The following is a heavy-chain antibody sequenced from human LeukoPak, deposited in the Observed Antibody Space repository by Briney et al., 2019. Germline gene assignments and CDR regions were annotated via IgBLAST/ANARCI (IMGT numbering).Heavy chain of an antibody. D-gene: IGHD3-22*01. CDR2: ISGSGGST. CDR1: GFTFSSYA. V-gene: IGHV3-23*01. CDR3: AKGAYYYDSSGYPFDY. J-gene: IGHJ4*02. Sequence: GGSLRLSCAASGFTFSSYAMSWVRKAPGKGLEWVSAISGSGGSTYYADSVKGRFTISRDNSKNTLYLQMNSLRAEDTAVYYCAKGAYYYDSSGYPFDYWGQGTLVTVSS.